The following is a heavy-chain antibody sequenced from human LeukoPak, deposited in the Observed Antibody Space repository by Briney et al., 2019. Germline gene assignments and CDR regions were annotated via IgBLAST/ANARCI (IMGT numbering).Heavy chain of an antibody. CDR1: DASFSGYF. Sequence: SETLSLTCSFYDASFSGYFWTWIRQAPGKGLEWIGGINHNGGTKDNPSLKSRVTISVDKSKNQFSLKLSSVTAADTAVYYCAKESNSSDNWYFDLWGRGTLVTVSS. D-gene: IGHD2/OR15-2a*01. CDR3: AKESNSSDNWYFDL. J-gene: IGHJ2*01. CDR2: INHNGGT. V-gene: IGHV4-34*01.